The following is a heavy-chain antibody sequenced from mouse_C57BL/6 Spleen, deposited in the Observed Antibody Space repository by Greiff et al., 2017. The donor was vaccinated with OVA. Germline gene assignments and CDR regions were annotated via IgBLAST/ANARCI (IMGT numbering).Heavy chain of an antibody. CDR3: ARWGYDGYWYFDV. J-gene: IGHJ1*03. CDR1: GYTFTSYW. CDR2: TNPSSGYT. V-gene: IGHV1-7*01. D-gene: IGHD2-14*01. Sequence: VHLVESGAELAKPGASVKLSCKASGYTFTSYWMHWVKQRPGQGLEWIGYTNPSSGYTKYNQKFKDKATLTADKSSSTAYMQLSSLTYEDSAVYYCARWGYDGYWYFDVWGTGTTVTVSS.